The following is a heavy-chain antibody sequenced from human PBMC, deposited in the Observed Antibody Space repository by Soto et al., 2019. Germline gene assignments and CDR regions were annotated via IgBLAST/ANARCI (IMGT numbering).Heavy chain of an antibody. CDR3: ARDPTWGAARQYYYYGMDV. CDR1: GFTFSSYG. J-gene: IGHJ6*02. D-gene: IGHD6-6*01. CDR2: IWYDGSNK. Sequence: QVQLVESGGGVVQPGRSLRLSCAASGFTFSSYGMHWVRQAPGKGLEWVAVIWYDGSNKYYADSVKGRFTISRDNSKNTLYLQRNSLRAEDTAVYYCARDPTWGAARQYYYYGMDVWGQGTTVTVSS. V-gene: IGHV3-33*01.